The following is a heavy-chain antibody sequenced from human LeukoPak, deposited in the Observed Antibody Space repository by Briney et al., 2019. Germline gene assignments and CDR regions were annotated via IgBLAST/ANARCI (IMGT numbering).Heavy chain of an antibody. CDR2: ISYDGSNK. CDR1: GFTFSSYA. V-gene: IGHV3-30*04. CDR3: ARDTGYYYDSSGYYKVDAFDI. Sequence: GGSLRLSCAASGFTFSSYAMHWVRQAPGKGLEWVAVISYDGSNKYYADSVKGRFTISRDNSKNTLYLQMNSLRAEDTAVYYCARDTGYYYDSSGYYKVDAFDIWGQGTMVTVSS. D-gene: IGHD3-22*01. J-gene: IGHJ3*02.